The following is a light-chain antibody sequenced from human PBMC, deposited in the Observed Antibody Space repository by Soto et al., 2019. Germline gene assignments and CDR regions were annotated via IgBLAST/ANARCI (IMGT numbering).Light chain of an antibody. V-gene: IGKV1-6*01. CDR3: LQDYNYPRT. CDR2: AAS. CDR1: QGIRND. Sequence: AIQMTQSPSSLSVSVGDKVTITCRASQGIRNDLGWYQQKPGKAPRPLIYAASILQSGVPSRFSGSGSGTDFTLTISSLQPEDFATYYCLQDYNYPRTFGQGTKVEIK. J-gene: IGKJ1*01.